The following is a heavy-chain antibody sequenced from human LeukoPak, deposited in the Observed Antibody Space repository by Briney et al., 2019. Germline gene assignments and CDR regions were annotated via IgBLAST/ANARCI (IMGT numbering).Heavy chain of an antibody. V-gene: IGHV4-59*01. Sequence: SETLSLTCTVSGDSISSDYWTWIRQPPGKGLEWLGYIYNSGSTNYNPSLKSRVTMSVDTSNNQFSLKLSSVTAADTAVYYCARNLIVVFNDAFDIWGQGTMVTVSS. CDR1: GDSISSDY. J-gene: IGHJ3*02. D-gene: IGHD3-22*01. CDR2: IYNSGST. CDR3: ARNLIVVFNDAFDI.